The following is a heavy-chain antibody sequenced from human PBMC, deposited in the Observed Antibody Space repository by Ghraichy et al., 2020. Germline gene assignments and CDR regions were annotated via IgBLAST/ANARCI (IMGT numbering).Heavy chain of an antibody. CDR3: ARVDSTYWYFDL. CDR1: GGSFSGYY. CDR2: INHSGST. D-gene: IGHD2/OR15-2a*01. J-gene: IGHJ2*01. Sequence: SQTLSLTCAVYGGSFSGYYWSWIRQPPGKGLEWIGEINHSGSTNYNPSLKSRVTISVDTSKNQFSLKLSSVTAADTAVYYCARVDSTYWYFDLWGRGTLVTVSS. V-gene: IGHV4-34*01.